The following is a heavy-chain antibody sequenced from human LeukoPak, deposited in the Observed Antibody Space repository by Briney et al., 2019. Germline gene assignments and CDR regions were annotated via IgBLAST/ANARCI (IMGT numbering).Heavy chain of an antibody. CDR2: INSDGSST. J-gene: IGHJ4*02. Sequence: SGGSLRLSCAASGFTFSNYWMCWVRQVPGKGLVWVSRINSDGSSTNYADSVKGRFTISRDNAKNTVYLQMNSLRADDTAVYYCAREAPQMVRGVITPDRRHDHWGQGTLVTVSS. V-gene: IGHV3-74*01. CDR1: GFTFSNYW. CDR3: AREAPQMVRGVITPDRRHDH. D-gene: IGHD3-10*01.